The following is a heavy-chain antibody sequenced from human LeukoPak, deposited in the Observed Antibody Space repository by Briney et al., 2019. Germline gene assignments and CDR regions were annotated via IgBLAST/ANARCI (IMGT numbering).Heavy chain of an antibody. CDR1: GYTFTGYY. V-gene: IGHV1-2*02. CDR2: INPNSGGT. J-gene: IGHJ4*02. Sequence: ASVKVSCKASGYTFTGYYMHWVRQAPGQGLEWMGWINPNSGGTNYAQKFQGRVTMTRDTSISTAYMELSRLRSDDTAVYYCARVPSSGWSNFPHNWGQGNLVTVSS. D-gene: IGHD6-19*01. CDR3: ARVPSSGWSNFPHN.